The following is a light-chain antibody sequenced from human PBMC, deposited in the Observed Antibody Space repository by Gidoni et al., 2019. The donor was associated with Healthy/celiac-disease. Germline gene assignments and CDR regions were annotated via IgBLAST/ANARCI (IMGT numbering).Light chain of an antibody. Sequence: DIQMTQSPSSLSASVGDRVTITCRASQSNSSYLNWYQQKPGKAPKLLIYAASSLQSGVPSRFSGSGSGTDFTLTICSLQPEDFSTYYFQQSYSTPRTFGQGTKVEIK. CDR3: QQSYSTPRT. V-gene: IGKV1-39*01. CDR1: QSNSSY. J-gene: IGKJ1*01. CDR2: AAS.